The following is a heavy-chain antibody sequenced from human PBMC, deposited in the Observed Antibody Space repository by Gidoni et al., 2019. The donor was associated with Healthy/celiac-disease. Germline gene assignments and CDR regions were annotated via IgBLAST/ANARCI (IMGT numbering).Heavy chain of an antibody. CDR1: AGSFSGYY. D-gene: IGHD5-12*01. J-gene: IGHJ6*03. CDR2: INHSGST. V-gene: IGHV4-34*01. Sequence: QVQLQQWGAGLLKPSETLSLTCAVYAGSFSGYYWSWIRQPPGKGLEWIGEINHSGSTNYNPSLKSRVTISVDTSKNQFSLKLSSVTAADTAVYYCARGREGWLHKEHYYMDVWGKGTTVTVSS. CDR3: ARGREGWLHKEHYYMDV.